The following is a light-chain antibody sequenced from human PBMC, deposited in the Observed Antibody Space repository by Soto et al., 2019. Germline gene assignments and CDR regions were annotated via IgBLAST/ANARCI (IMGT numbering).Light chain of an antibody. V-gene: IGKV3-20*01. Sequence: EIVLTQSPGTLSLSPGERATLSCRARQSVTSSYLAWYQQKPGQAPRLLIYGASSRATGIPDRFSGGGSGTDFTLTISRLEPEDFAGYYCQQYGSSPPTFGPGTKVDIK. CDR3: QQYGSSPPT. CDR1: QSVTSSY. CDR2: GAS. J-gene: IGKJ1*01.